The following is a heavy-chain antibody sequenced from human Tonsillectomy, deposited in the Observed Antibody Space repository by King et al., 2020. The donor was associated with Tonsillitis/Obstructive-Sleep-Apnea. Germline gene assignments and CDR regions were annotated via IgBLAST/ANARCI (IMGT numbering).Heavy chain of an antibody. CDR2: IFGDDNK. J-gene: IGHJ4*02. CDR3: ANHHYNFWSEW. V-gene: IGHV2-5*02. CDR1: GFSLTTSRVG. Sequence: ITLKESGPTLVKRTQTLTLPFTFSGFSLTTSRVGVGWIRQPPGKALEWLALIFGDDNKRYSPALKSRLTITKDTSKNQVVLRMTNMDPVDTATYYCANHHYNFWSEWWGQGTLVTVSS. D-gene: IGHD3-3*01.